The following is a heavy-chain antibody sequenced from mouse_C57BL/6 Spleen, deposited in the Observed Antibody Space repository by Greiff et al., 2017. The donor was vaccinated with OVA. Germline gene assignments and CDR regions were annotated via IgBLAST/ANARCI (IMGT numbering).Heavy chain of an antibody. D-gene: IGHD2-5*01. J-gene: IGHJ1*03. V-gene: IGHV5-9-1*02. Sequence: EVKVVESGEGLVKPGGSLKLSCAASGFTFSSYAMSWVRQTPEKRLEWVAYISSGGDYIYYADTVKGRFTISRDNARNTLYLQMSSLKSEDTAMYYCTSYSNSYGYFDVWGTGTTDTVSS. CDR1: GFTFSSYA. CDR2: ISSGGDYI. CDR3: TSYSNSYGYFDV.